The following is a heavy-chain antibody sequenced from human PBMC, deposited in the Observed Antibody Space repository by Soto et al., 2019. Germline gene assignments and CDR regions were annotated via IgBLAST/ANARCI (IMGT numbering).Heavy chain of an antibody. Sequence: GESLKISCKGSGYSFTNYWITWVRQVPGKGLEWLGRVDPTDSYSNNSPSFQGHVTISADKSISTAYLQWSSLKASDTARYYCATDYYYTQGNYFTDYTPAMDVWGQGTRVTFSS. CDR3: ATDYYYTQGNYFTDYTPAMDV. V-gene: IGHV5-10-1*01. D-gene: IGHD3-3*01. CDR2: VDPTDSYS. CDR1: GYSFTNYW. J-gene: IGHJ6*02.